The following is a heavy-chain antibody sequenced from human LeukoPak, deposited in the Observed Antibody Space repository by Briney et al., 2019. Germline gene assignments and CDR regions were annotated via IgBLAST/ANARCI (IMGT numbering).Heavy chain of an antibody. CDR1: GFTFSAYG. V-gene: IGHV3-7*01. CDR2: VNKGGNEK. J-gene: IGHJ4*02. CDR3: ARDAGFTYGYGEPYFDY. D-gene: IGHD5-18*01. Sequence: PGGSLRLSCAASGFTFSAYGMSWVRQAPGKGLEWVATVNKGGNEKYYADSVKGRFNISRDNTNNSLYLQLNSLRVEDTAVYYCARDAGFTYGYGEPYFDYWGQGALVTVSS.